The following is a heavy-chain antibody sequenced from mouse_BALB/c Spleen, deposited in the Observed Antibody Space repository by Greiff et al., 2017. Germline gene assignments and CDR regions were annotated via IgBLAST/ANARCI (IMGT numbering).Heavy chain of an antibody. V-gene: IGHV5-6*01. CDR3: ARHGYDGYSYWYFDV. D-gene: IGHD2-3*01. CDR2: ISSGGSYT. CDR1: GFTFSSYG. J-gene: IGHJ1*01. Sequence: EVMLVESGGDLVKPGGSLKLSCAASGFTFSSYGMSWVRQTPDKRLEWVATISSGGSYTYYPDSVKGRFTISRDNAKNTLYLQMSSLKSEDTAMYYCARHGYDGYSYWYFDVWGAGTTVTVSS.